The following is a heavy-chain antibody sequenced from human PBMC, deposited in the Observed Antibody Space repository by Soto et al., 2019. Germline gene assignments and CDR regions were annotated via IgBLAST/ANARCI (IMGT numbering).Heavy chain of an antibody. CDR2: IIPILGIA. D-gene: IGHD6-19*01. V-gene: IGHV1-69*02. Sequence: SVKVSCKASGGTFSSYTISWVRQAPGQGLEWMGRIIPILGIANYAQKFQGRVTITADKSTSTAYMELSSLRSEDTAVYYCARLGSIAVADPKGYWGQGTLVTVS. CDR3: ARLGSIAVADPKGY. CDR1: GGTFSSYT. J-gene: IGHJ4*02.